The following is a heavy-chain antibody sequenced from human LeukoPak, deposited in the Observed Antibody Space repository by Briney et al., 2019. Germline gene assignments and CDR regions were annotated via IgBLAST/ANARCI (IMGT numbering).Heavy chain of an antibody. Sequence: SETLSLTCTVSGGSISSYYWSWIRQPPGKGLEWIGYIYYSGSTNYNPSLKSRVTMSVDTSKNQFSLKLSSVTAADTAVYYCARGERLTGYFYYYGMDVWGQGTTVTVSS. J-gene: IGHJ6*02. CDR3: ARGERLTGYFYYYGMDV. V-gene: IGHV4-59*01. CDR2: IYYSGST. CDR1: GGSISSYY. D-gene: IGHD3-9*01.